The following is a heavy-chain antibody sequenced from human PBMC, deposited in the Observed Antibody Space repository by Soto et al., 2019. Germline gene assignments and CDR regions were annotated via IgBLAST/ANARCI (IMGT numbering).Heavy chain of an antibody. D-gene: IGHD3-22*01. Sequence: PGGSLRLSCAASGFTFSSYARSWVRQAPGKGLECVSAISGSGGSTYYADSVKGRFTISRDNSKNTLYLQMNSMIAEDTAVYYCAKGPRMHYYDSSCYTYFDYWGQGTLVTVSS. CDR3: AKGPRMHYYDSSCYTYFDY. J-gene: IGHJ4*02. CDR1: GFTFSSYA. V-gene: IGHV3-23*01. CDR2: ISGSGGST.